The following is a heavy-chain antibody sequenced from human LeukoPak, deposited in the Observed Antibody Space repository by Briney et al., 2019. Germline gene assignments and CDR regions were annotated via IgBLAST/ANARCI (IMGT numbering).Heavy chain of an antibody. CDR1: GFTFSSYW. CDR3: ARIGPTVTSLN. V-gene: IGHV3-74*01. J-gene: IGHJ4*02. CDR2: INTDGSST. Sequence: GGSLRLSCAASGFTFSSYWMHWVRQAPGKGLVWVSRINTDGSSTSYADSVKGRFTISRDNAKNTLYLRMNSLRAEDTAVYYCARIGPTVTSLNWGQGTLVTVSS. D-gene: IGHD4-17*01.